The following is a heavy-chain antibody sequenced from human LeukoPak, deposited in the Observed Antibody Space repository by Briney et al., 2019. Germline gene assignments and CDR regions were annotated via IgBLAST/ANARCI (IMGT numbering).Heavy chain of an antibody. CDR2: IYYSGST. V-gene: IGHV4-31*01. D-gene: IGHD6-6*01. CDR1: AASLSSGGYY. J-gene: IGHJ5*02. Sequence: SETLSPACTVAAASLSSGGYYWSWILQHPGKGLEWTGQIYYSGSTHYNSSLKSPVTISVDTSKCQFSLKLSSVTASDTAVYYCTRDRSSSSSNPWFDPWGKGTRVTVSS. CDR3: TRDRSSSSSNPWFDP.